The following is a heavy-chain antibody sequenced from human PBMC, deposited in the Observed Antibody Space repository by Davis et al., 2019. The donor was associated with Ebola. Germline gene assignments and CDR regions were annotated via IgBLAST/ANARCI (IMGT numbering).Heavy chain of an antibody. CDR2: IDWDDDK. D-gene: IGHD3-9*01. Sequence: SGPTLVKPTQTLTLTCTFSGFSLSTSGMCVSWIRQPPGKALEWLALIDWDDDKYYSTSLKTRLTITKDTSKNQVVLTMTNMDPVDTATYYCAHRPTKLRYFDWGWFDPWGQGTLVTVSS. J-gene: IGHJ5*02. CDR1: GFSLSTSGMC. CDR3: AHRPTKLRYFDWGWFDP. V-gene: IGHV2-70*12.